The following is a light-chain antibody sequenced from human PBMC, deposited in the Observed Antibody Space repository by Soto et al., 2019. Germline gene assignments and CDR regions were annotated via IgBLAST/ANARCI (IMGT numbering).Light chain of an antibody. CDR1: SSNIATNA. Sequence: QSVLTQPPSASGTPGQRVTISCSGSSSNIATNAVNWYQHLPGTAPKLLVYSNDQRPSGVPDRFSGSKSGTSASLAISGLQSEDEAVYYCAAWDDSLNAVVFGGGTQLTVL. J-gene: IGLJ2*01. CDR3: AAWDDSLNAVV. V-gene: IGLV1-44*01. CDR2: SND.